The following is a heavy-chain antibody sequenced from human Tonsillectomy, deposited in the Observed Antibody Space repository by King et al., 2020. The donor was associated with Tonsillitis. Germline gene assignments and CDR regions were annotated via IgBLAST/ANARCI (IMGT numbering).Heavy chain of an antibody. CDR3: AKGYDSSGYYSEYFDL. Sequence: VQLVESGGGVVQPGRSQRLSCAASGFTFSSYGMHWVRQAPGKGLEWAAVISYDGSNKYYADSVKGRFTISRDNSKNTLYLQMHSLRAEDTAVYYCAKGYDSSGYYSEYFDLWGRGTLVSVSS. CDR2: ISYDGSNK. V-gene: IGHV3-30*18. J-gene: IGHJ2*01. D-gene: IGHD3-22*01. CDR1: GFTFSSYG.